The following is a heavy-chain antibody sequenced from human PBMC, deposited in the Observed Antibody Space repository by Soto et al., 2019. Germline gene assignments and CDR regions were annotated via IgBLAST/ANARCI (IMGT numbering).Heavy chain of an antibody. CDR2: INHSGST. V-gene: IGHV4-34*01. CDR3: ARAPGIAAAGMRYFDY. CDR1: GGSFSGYY. Sequence: QVQLQQWGAGLLKPSETLSLTCAVYGGSFSGYYWSWIRQPPGKGLEWIGEINHSGSTNYNPSLTSRVTIPVDTSKNQFSLKLSSVTAADTAVYYCARAPGIAAAGMRYFDYWGQGNLVTVSS. D-gene: IGHD6-13*01. J-gene: IGHJ4*02.